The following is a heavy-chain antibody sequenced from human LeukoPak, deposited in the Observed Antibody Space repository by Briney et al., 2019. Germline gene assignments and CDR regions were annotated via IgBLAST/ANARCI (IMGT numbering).Heavy chain of an antibody. CDR2: IYYTGST. D-gene: IGHD5-18*01. Sequence: PSETLSLTCTVSGGSVSSGSYYWSWIRQPPGKGLEWIGYIYYTGSTNYNPSLKSRVTISVDTSKNQFSLKLSSVTAADTAVYYCARGSRGYSYGWGQGTLVTASS. J-gene: IGHJ4*02. CDR1: GGSVSSGSYY. V-gene: IGHV4-61*01. CDR3: ARGSRGYSYG.